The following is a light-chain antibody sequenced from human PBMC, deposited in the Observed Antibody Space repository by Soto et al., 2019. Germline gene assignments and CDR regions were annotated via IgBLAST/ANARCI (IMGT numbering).Light chain of an antibody. CDR3: QQYNSYPWT. CDR2: KAS. J-gene: IGKJ1*01. Sequence: DIQMTQSPSILSASVGDRVTITCRASQTISSWLAWYQQKPGKAPKLLIYKASSLESGVPPRFSVSGSGTEFTLTISSLQPYDFATYYCQQYNSYPWTFGQGTKVEIK. CDR1: QTISSW. V-gene: IGKV1-5*03.